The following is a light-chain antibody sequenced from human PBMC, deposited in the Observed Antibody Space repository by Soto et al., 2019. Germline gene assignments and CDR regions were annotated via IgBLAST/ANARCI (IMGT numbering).Light chain of an antibody. CDR1: QSSSSY. J-gene: IGKJ2*01. CDR2: GAS. V-gene: IGKV1-39*01. Sequence: DIQMTQSPSSLSASVGDRVTITCRASQSSSSYLNWYQQKPGKAPQLLIYGASSLQSGVPSRFSGSGSGTDFTLTISNLQPEDFATYYCQQSYSAPYTFGQGTKLEIK. CDR3: QQSYSAPYT.